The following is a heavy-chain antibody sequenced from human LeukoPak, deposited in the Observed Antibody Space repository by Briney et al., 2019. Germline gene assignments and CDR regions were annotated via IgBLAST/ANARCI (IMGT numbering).Heavy chain of an antibody. CDR2: ISPYSGNT. Sequence: ASVKVSCKASGYTFTSYGISWVRQAPGQGLEWMGWISPYSGNTNYAQKFQGRVTMTTDTSTSTAYMELRSLRSDDTAVYYCAKKGYCTSTTCYKEGFYFDYWARDPWSSSPQ. J-gene: IGHJ4*02. V-gene: IGHV1-18*01. CDR1: GYTFTSYG. CDR3: AKKGYCTSTTCYKEGFYFDY. D-gene: IGHD2-2*02.